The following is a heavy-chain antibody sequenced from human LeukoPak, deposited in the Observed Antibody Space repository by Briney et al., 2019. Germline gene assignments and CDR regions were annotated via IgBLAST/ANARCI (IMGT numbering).Heavy chain of an antibody. D-gene: IGHD6-6*01. CDR2: IIPILGTA. V-gene: IGHV1-69*05. CDR1: GGTFSSYA. Sequence: GASVRVSCTASGGTFSSYAISWVRQAPGQGLEWMGGIIPILGTANYAQKFQGRVTITTDESTSTAYMELSSLRSEDTAVYYCARSKVRQLVVAFDIWGQGTMVTVSS. CDR3: ARSKVRQLVVAFDI. J-gene: IGHJ3*02.